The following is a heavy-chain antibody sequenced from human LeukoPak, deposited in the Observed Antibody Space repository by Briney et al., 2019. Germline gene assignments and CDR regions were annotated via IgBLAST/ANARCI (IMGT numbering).Heavy chain of an antibody. CDR2: ISSSSSYV. Sequence: GGSLRLSCAASGFTFSSYNMNWVRQAPGKGLEWVSCISSSSSYVHYADSVKGRFTISRDNSKNTLYLQMNSLRAEDTAVYYCATGIAADDYWGQGTLVTVSS. J-gene: IGHJ4*02. CDR1: GFTFSSYN. V-gene: IGHV3-21*04. D-gene: IGHD6-6*01. CDR3: ATGIAADDY.